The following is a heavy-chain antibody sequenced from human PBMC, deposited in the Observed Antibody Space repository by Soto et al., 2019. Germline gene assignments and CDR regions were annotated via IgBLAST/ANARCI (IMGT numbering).Heavy chain of an antibody. CDR3: AREGAALFTETNYGMDV. CDR1: GYTFTGYY. V-gene: IGHV1-2*04. Sequence: ASVKVSCKASGYTFTGYYMHWVRQAPGQGLEWMGWINPNSGGTNYVQKFQGWVTMTRDTSISTAYMELSRLRSDDTAVYYCAREGAALFTETNYGMDVWGQGTTVTVSS. J-gene: IGHJ6*02. CDR2: INPNSGGT. D-gene: IGHD6-6*01.